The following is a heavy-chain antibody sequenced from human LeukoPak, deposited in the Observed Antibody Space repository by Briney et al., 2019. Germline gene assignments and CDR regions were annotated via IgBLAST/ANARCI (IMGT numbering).Heavy chain of an antibody. CDR1: GFTFSSYS. CDR3: ARDGDTAIRGVNFDY. D-gene: IGHD3-10*01. Sequence: GGSLRLSCAASGFTFSSYSMNWVRQAPGKGLEWVSSISSSSSYIYYADSVKGRFTISRDNAKNSLYLQMNSLITEVTAMYYCARDGDTAIRGVNFDYWGQGTLVTVSS. J-gene: IGHJ4*02. CDR2: ISSSSSYI. V-gene: IGHV3-21*01.